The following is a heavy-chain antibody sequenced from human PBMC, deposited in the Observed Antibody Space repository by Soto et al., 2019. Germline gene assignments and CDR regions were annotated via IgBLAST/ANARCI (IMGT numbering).Heavy chain of an antibody. CDR1: GGSISSSNW. CDR2: IYHSGST. CDR3: ASVRRGGYDSLRYYYGMDV. V-gene: IGHV4-4*02. D-gene: IGHD5-12*01. J-gene: IGHJ6*02. Sequence: PSETLSLTCAVSGGSISSSNWWSWVRQPPGKGLEWIGEIYHSGSTNYNPSLKSRVTISVDTSKNQFSLKLSSVTAADTAVYYCASVRRGGYDSLRYYYGMDVWGQGTTVTVSS.